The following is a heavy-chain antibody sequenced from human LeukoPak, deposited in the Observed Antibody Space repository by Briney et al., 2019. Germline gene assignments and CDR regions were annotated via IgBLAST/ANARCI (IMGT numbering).Heavy chain of an antibody. CDR1: GFTFSSYA. D-gene: IGHD3-22*01. V-gene: IGHV3-30*04. Sequence: GGSLRLSCAASGFTFSSYAMHWVRQAPGKGLEWVAVISYDGSNKYYADSVKGRFTISRDNSKNTLYLQMNSLRAEDTAVYYCARDGYNYYDSTKGFDYWGQGTLLTVSS. CDR3: ARDGYNYYDSTKGFDY. J-gene: IGHJ4*02. CDR2: ISYDGSNK.